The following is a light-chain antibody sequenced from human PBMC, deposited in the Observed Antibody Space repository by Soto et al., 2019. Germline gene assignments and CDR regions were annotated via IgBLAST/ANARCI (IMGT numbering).Light chain of an antibody. V-gene: IGKV3-15*01. J-gene: IGKJ2*03. CDR3: QQYYKWPYS. Sequence: EIVMTQSPATLSVSPGETATLSCRASQSISTNLAWYQQKPGQAPRLLIYAASAGASGIPARFSGSGSGTDFALPISCLHSEDFAGYYCQQYYKWPYSFGQG. CDR2: AAS. CDR1: QSISTN.